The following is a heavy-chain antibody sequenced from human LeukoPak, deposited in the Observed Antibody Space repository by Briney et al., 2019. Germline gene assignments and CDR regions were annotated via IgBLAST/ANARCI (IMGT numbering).Heavy chain of an antibody. Sequence: ASVKVSCKASGGTFSSYAISWVRQAPGQGLEWMGRIIPILGIANYAQKFQGRVTITADKSTSTAYMELSSLRSEDTAVYYCARGPEPLGAVAGTLDYWGQGTLVTVSS. D-gene: IGHD6-19*01. CDR3: ARGPEPLGAVAGTLDY. V-gene: IGHV1-69*04. CDR1: GGTFSSYA. J-gene: IGHJ4*02. CDR2: IIPILGIA.